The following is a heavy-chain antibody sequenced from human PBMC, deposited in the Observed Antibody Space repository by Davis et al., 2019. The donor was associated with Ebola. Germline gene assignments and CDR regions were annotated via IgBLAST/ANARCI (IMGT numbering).Heavy chain of an antibody. V-gene: IGHV4-34*01. D-gene: IGHD4-23*01. CDR2: INHSGST. CDR1: GGSSSGYY. CDR3: ARVRWHRGGV. J-gene: IGHJ6*04. Sequence: PAGSLSLTCAVYGGSSSGYYWSWIRQPPGKGLEWIGEINHSGSTNYNPSLKSRVTISVDTSKNQFSLKLGSVTAADTAVYYCARVRWHRGGVWGKGTTVTVSS.